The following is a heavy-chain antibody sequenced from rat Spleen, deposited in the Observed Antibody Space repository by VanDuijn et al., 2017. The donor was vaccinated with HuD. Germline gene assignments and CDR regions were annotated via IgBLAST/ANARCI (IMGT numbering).Heavy chain of an antibody. D-gene: IGHD1-4*01. Sequence: EVQLVASGGGLVQPGRSLKLSGAASGFTFSDYDMAWVRQTPTKGLEWVATISYDGSSTYYRDSVKGRFTISRDNAKSTLYLQMDSLRSEDTATYYCARHQLPGYNPFAYWGQGTLVTVSS. J-gene: IGHJ3*01. CDR1: GFTFSDYD. V-gene: IGHV5-7*01. CDR2: ISYDGSST. CDR3: ARHQLPGYNPFAY.